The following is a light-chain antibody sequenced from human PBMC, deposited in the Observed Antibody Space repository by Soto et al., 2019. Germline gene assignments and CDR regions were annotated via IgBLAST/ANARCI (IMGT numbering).Light chain of an antibody. CDR1: QSVDSK. CDR3: QKYNSLLHT. Sequence: EIVMTQSPAALSVSPGERATLSCRASQSVDSKLAWYQQKPGQAPRLLIYGASTRAAGIPARFSGSGSGTEFTLTITSLQSEDFEVYFFQKYNSLLHTFCQGNQVEMK. CDR2: GAS. V-gene: IGKV3-15*01. J-gene: IGKJ1*01.